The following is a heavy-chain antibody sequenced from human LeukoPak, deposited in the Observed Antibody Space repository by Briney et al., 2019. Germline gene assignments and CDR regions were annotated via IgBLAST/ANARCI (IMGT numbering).Heavy chain of an antibody. V-gene: IGHV1-8*03. CDR1: GYTFTSYD. D-gene: IGHD3-22*01. J-gene: IGHJ4*02. Sequence: ASVKVSCKASGYTFTSYDINWVRQATGQGLEWMGWMNPNSGNTGYAQKFQGRVTITRNTSISTAYMELSSLRSEDTAVYYCAGGLRYYYDSDSADYWGQGTLVTVSS. CDR3: AGGLRYYYDSDSADY. CDR2: MNPNSGNT.